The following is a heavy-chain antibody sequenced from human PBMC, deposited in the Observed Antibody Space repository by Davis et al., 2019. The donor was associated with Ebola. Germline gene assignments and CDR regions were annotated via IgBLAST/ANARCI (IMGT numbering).Heavy chain of an antibody. CDR2: ISAYNGNT. Sequence: ASVKVSCKASGYTFSSHAMNWVRQAPGQGLEWMGWISAYNGNTNYAQKLQGRVTMTTDTSTSTAYMELSRLRSDDAALYYCARGRTSNSNNWFDPWGQGTLVTVSS. D-gene: IGHD4-11*01. CDR3: ARGRTSNSNNWFDP. CDR1: GYTFSSHA. V-gene: IGHV1-18*01. J-gene: IGHJ5*02.